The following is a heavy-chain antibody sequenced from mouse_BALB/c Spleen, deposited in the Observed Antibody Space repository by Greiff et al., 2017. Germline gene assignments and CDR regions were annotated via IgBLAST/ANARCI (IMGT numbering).Heavy chain of an antibody. CDR1: GFNIKDTY. V-gene: IGHV14-3*02. CDR2: IDPANGNT. J-gene: IGHJ1*01. D-gene: IGHD1-1*01. CDR3: ARCYYYGSSYVRYFDV. Sequence: VQLKQSGAELVKPGASVKLSCTASGFNIKDTYMHWVKQRPEQGLEWIGRIDPANGNTKYDPKFQGKATITADTSSNTAYLQLSSLTSEDTAVYYCARCYYYGSSYVRYFDVWGAGTTVTVSA.